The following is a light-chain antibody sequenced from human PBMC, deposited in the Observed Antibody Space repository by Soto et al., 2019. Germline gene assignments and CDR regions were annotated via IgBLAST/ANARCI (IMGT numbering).Light chain of an antibody. Sequence: QSVLTQPPSASGTPGQRVTISCSGSSSNIGSNTVNWYQQLPGTAPTLLIYSNNQRPSGVPDRFSGSKSGTSASLAVNGLQSGDEADYYCAAWDDSLNGPLFGGGTKVTVL. CDR3: AAWDDSLNGPL. CDR2: SNN. V-gene: IGLV1-44*01. CDR1: SSNIGSNT. J-gene: IGLJ3*02.